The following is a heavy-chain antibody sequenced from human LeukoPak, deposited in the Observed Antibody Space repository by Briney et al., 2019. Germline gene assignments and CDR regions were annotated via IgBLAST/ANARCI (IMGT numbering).Heavy chain of an antibody. V-gene: IGHV3-30*03. CDR1: GFTFSSYG. Sequence: GSLRLSCAASGFTFSSYGMHWVRQAPGKGLEWVAVISYDGSNKYYADSVKGRFTISRDNSKNTLYLQMNSLRAEDTAVYYCAREFSGSNYGFPFDYWGQGTLVTVSS. CDR2: ISYDGSNK. J-gene: IGHJ4*02. D-gene: IGHD1-26*01. CDR3: AREFSGSNYGFPFDY.